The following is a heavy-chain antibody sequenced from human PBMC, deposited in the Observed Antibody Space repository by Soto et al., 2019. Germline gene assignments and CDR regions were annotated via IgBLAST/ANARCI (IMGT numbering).Heavy chain of an antibody. Sequence: ASVKVSCKASGYTFTSYGISWVRQAPGQGLEWMGWISAYNGKTNYAQKHQGRVNMTTNTSTSTAYMELRSLRSDDTAVYYCARSGCSGGSCYSYYFDYWGQGTLVTGSS. CDR2: ISAYNGKT. CDR1: GYTFTSYG. V-gene: IGHV1-18*01. CDR3: ARSGCSGGSCYSYYFDY. D-gene: IGHD2-15*01. J-gene: IGHJ4*02.